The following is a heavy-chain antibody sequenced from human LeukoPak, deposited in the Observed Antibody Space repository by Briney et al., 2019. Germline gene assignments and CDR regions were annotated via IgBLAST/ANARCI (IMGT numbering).Heavy chain of an antibody. CDR1: GFTFSSYR. CDR3: ARDGGGIDY. CDR2: ISSSSSDK. D-gene: IGHD3-16*01. V-gene: IGHV3-21*01. J-gene: IGHJ4*02. Sequence: PGGSLRLSCAASGFTFSSYRMNWVRQAPGKGLEWVSSISSSSSDKEYADSVKGRFTISRDNAKNSLYLQMNSLRAEDTAVYYCARDGGGIDYWGQGALVTVSS.